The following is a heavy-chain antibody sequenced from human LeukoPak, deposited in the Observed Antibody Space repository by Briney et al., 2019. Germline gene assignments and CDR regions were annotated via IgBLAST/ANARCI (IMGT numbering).Heavy chain of an antibody. D-gene: IGHD3-16*02. V-gene: IGHV4-59*08. CDR3: ARAGYRYFQY. J-gene: IGHJ1*01. CDR1: GGSISSYY. CDR2: IYYSGST. Sequence: SETLSLTCTVSGGSISSYYWSWIRQPPGKGLEWIGYIYYSGSTNYNPSLKSRVTISVDTSKNQFSLKLSSVTAADTAVYYCARAGYRYFQYWGQGSLVTVSS.